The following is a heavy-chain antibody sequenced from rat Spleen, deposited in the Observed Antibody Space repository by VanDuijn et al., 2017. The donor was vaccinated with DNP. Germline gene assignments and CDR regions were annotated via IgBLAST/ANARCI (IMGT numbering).Heavy chain of an antibody. CDR3: ARGNYGGYDY. D-gene: IGHD1-11*01. V-gene: IGHV2-30*01. Sequence: QVELKESGPGLVQPSETLSLTCAVSGFSLTGYSVFWVRQPTGKGLEWMGIIWTGGNTDYNSTLKSRLSITRDTSRSQVFLKMISLQTEDIATYYCARGNYGGYDYWGQGVMVTVSS. CDR1: GFSLTGYS. CDR2: IWTGGNT. J-gene: IGHJ2*01.